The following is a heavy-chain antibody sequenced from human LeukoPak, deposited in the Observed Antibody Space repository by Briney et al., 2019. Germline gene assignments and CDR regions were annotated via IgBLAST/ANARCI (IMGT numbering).Heavy chain of an antibody. CDR3: ARIPTVTFFDY. D-gene: IGHD4-17*01. CDR2: VDYTGST. J-gene: IGHJ4*02. V-gene: IGHV4-39*07. CDR1: GDSISSSDYC. Sequence: SETLSLTCTVSGDSISSSDYCWGWIRQPPGKGLEWIGNVDYTGSTYYNPSLKSRVTISLDMSKNQFSLKVYSVTAADTAVYYCARIPTVTFFDYWGQGTLVTVSS.